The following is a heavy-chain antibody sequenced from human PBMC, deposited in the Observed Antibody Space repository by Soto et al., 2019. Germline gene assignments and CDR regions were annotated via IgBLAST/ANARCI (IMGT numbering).Heavy chain of an antibody. CDR1: GGSISSGGYY. CDR2: IYYSGST. D-gene: IGHD2-21*01. J-gene: IGHJ6*02. Sequence: LSLTCTVSGGSISSGGYYWSWIRQHPGKGLEWIGYIYYSGSTYYNPSLKSRVTISVDTSKNQFSLKLSSVTAADTAVYYCAASCVGCGGFNYYGMDVWGQGTTVTVSS. CDR3: AASCVGCGGFNYYGMDV. V-gene: IGHV4-31*03.